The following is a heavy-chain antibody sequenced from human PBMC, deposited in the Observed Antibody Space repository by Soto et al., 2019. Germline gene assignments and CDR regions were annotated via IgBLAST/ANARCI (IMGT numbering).Heavy chain of an antibody. CDR2: ISYDGSNK. J-gene: IGHJ6*02. Sequence: GGSLRLSCAASGLTFSSYAMHWVRQAPGKGLEWVAVISYDGSNKYYADSVKGRFTISRDNSKNTLYLQMNSLRAEDTAVYYCARAHYDILTGYSYYYYGMDVWGQGTTVTVSS. D-gene: IGHD3-9*01. V-gene: IGHV3-30-3*01. CDR1: GLTFSSYA. CDR3: ARAHYDILTGYSYYYYGMDV.